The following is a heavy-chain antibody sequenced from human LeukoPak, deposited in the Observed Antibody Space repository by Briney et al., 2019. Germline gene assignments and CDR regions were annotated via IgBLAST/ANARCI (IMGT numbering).Heavy chain of an antibody. CDR1: GFTFSSYN. V-gene: IGHV3-21*01. CDR3: ARSRVRMRAFYYDY. CDR2: ISSTSRSYI. J-gene: IGHJ4*02. Sequence: GGSLRLSCAASGFTFSSYNMNWVRQAPGKGLEWVSSISSTSRSYIYYADSVKGRFTISRDNAKNSLYLQMNSLRAEDTAVYYCARSRVRMRAFYYDYWGQGTLVTVSS. D-gene: IGHD2-2*01.